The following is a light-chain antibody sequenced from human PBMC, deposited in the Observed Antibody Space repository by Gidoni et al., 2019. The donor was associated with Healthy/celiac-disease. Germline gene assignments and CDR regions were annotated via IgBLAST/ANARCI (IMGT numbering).Light chain of an antibody. CDR1: KLGDKY. V-gene: IGLV3-1*01. CDR2: QDS. J-gene: IGLJ2*01. CDR3: QAWDSSTGEV. Sequence: SYELTQPPSVSVSLGQTASITCSGDKLGDKYACWYQQKPGQSPVLVIYQDSKRPSGIPERFSGSNSGNTATLTISGTQAMDEADYYCQAWDSSTGEVFGGGTKLTVL.